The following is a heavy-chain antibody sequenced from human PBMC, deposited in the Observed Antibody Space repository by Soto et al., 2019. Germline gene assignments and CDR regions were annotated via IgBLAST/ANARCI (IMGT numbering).Heavy chain of an antibody. D-gene: IGHD3-3*01. J-gene: IGHJ4*02. CDR3: ARGSSDFWSGYYPSTLDY. Sequence: PGGSLRLSCASSGFTVSSNYMSLVRQAPGKGLEWVSVIYSGGSTYYADSVKGRFTISRHNSKNTLYLQMNSLRAEDTAVYYCARGSSDFWSGYYPSTLDYWGQGTLVTVSS. V-gene: IGHV3-53*04. CDR1: GFTVSSNY. CDR2: IYSGGST.